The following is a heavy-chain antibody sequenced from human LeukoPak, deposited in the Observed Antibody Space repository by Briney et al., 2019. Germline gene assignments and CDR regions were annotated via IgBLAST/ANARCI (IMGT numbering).Heavy chain of an antibody. CDR2: IGTAGDT. CDR1: GFTFSSYD. V-gene: IGHV3-13*04. D-gene: IGHD5-12*01. Sequence: GGSLRLSCAASGFTFSSYDMHWVRQATGKGLEWVSAIGTAGDTYYSGSVKGRFTISRENAKNSLYLQMNSLRAGDTAVYYCARSVTITSDFDYWGQGTLVTVSS. CDR3: ARSVTITSDFDY. J-gene: IGHJ4*02.